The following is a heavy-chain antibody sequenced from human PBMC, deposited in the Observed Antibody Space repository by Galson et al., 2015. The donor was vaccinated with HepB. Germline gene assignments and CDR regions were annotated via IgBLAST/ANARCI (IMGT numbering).Heavy chain of an antibody. CDR1: GFTFSSYS. D-gene: IGHD5-12*01. V-gene: IGHV3-21*01. CDR3: ARDSPRPNIVATGGHWFDP. J-gene: IGHJ5*02. CDR2: ISSSSSYI. Sequence: SLRLSCAASGFTFSSYSMNWVRQAPGKGLEWVSSISSSSSYIYYADSVKGRFTISRDNAKNSLYLQMNSLRDEDTAVYYCARDSPRPNIVATGGHWFDPWGQGTLVTVSS.